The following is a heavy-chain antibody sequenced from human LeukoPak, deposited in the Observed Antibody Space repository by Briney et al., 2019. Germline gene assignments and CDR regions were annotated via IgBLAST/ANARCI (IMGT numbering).Heavy chain of an antibody. V-gene: IGHV4-59*01. CDR3: AREGGTVPDY. D-gene: IGHD4-17*01. J-gene: IGHJ4*02. CDR1: GGSINSYY. Sequence: SETLSLTCTVSGGSINSYYWNWIRQPPGKGLEWIEYIYYSGSTNYNPSLRSRVTISLDTSKKQFSLKLSSVTAADTAIYYCAREGGTVPDYWGQGTLVTVSS. CDR2: IYYSGST.